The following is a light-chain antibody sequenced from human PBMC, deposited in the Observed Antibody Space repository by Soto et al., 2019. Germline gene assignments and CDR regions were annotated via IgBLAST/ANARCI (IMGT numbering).Light chain of an antibody. CDR2: DVS. CDR1: SSDVGGYNY. V-gene: IGLV2-14*03. J-gene: IGLJ1*01. Sequence: QSALTQPASVSGSPGQSINISCTGTSSDVGGYNYVSWYQHHPGKAPKLIIYDVSNRPSGVSNPFSGSKSGNTASLTISGRQPEDEADYYCSSYTTSNTRQIVFGTGTKLTVL. CDR3: SSYTTSNTRQIV.